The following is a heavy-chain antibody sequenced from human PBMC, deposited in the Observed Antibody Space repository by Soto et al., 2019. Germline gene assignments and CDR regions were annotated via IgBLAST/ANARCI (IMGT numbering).Heavy chain of an antibody. CDR2: IYYSGST. J-gene: IGHJ4*02. Sequence: QLQLQESGPGLVKPSETLSLTCTVSGGSISSSSYYWGWIRQPPGKGLEWIGSIYYSGSTYYNPSLKSRVTISVDTSKNQFSLKLSSVTAADTAVYYCARLRYYYDSHFDYWGQGTLVTVSS. V-gene: IGHV4-39*01. CDR3: ARLRYYYDSHFDY. D-gene: IGHD3-22*01. CDR1: GGSISSSSYY.